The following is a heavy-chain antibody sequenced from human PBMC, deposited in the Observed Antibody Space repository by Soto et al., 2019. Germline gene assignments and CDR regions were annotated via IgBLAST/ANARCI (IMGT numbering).Heavy chain of an antibody. V-gene: IGHV4-34*01. D-gene: IGHD3-3*01. CDR3: ARVYYDFWSGYFMTPWFDP. Sequence: SETLSLTCAVYGGSFSGYYWSWIRQPPGKGLEWIGEINHSGSTNYNPSLKSRVTISVDTSKNQFSLKLSSVTAADTAVYYCARVYYDFWSGYFMTPWFDPWGQGTLVTVSS. CDR2: INHSGST. CDR1: GGSFSGYY. J-gene: IGHJ5*02.